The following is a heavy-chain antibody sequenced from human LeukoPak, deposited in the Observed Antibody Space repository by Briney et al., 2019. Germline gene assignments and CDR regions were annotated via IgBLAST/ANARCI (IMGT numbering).Heavy chain of an antibody. J-gene: IGHJ4*02. V-gene: IGHV1-2*02. CDR1: GYTFTCYY. CDR3: ARGYSSGWSPPFY. CDR2: INPNSGGT. D-gene: IGHD6-19*01. Sequence: ASVKVSCKASGYTFTCYYMHWVRQAPGQGLEWMGWINPNSGGTNYAQKFQGRVTMTRDTSISTAYMELSRLRSDDTAVYYCARGYSSGWSPPFYWGQGTLVTVSS.